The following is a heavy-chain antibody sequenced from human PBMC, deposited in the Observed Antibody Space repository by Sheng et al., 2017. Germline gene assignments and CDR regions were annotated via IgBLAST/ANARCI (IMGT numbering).Heavy chain of an antibody. Sequence: QVQLVQSGAEVKKPGSSVKVSCKASGGTFSSYAISWVRQAPGQGLEWMGGIIPIFGTANYAQKFQGRVTITADESTSTAYMELSSLRSEDTAVYYCAREGYYYGSGIPAYYYYGMDVWGQGTTVTVSS. CDR2: IIPIFGTA. CDR1: GGTFSSYA. V-gene: IGHV1-69*13. D-gene: IGHD3-10*01. J-gene: IGHJ6*02. CDR3: AREGYYYGSGIPAYYYYGMDV.